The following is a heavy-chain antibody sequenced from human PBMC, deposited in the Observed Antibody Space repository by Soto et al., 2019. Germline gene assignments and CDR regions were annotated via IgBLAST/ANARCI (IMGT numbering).Heavy chain of an antibody. CDR3: VRDSR. D-gene: IGHD2-21*02. CDR1: GFTFNNFW. J-gene: IGHJ4*02. Sequence: EVPLVESGGGLVQPGGSLRLSCAASGFTFNNFWMYWVRQTPEKGLVWVSGINSDGTTTIYADSVKGRFTISRDNAKNTLYLQMNSLTVEDTAIYYCVRDSRWGQGTLVTVSS. V-gene: IGHV3-74*01. CDR2: INSDGTTT.